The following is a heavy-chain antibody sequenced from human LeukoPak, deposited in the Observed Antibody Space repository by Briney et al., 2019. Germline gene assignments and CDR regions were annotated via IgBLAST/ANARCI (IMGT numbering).Heavy chain of an antibody. J-gene: IGHJ4*02. D-gene: IGHD6-19*01. Sequence: PGGSLRLSCAASGFTFSSYAMHWVRQAPGMGLEWVAVISYDGSNKYYADSVKGRFTISRDNSKNTLYLQMNSLRAEDTAVYYCARGSSGWYGHYFDYWGQGTLVTVSS. CDR2: ISYDGSNK. CDR1: GFTFSSYA. V-gene: IGHV3-30-3*01. CDR3: ARGSSGWYGHYFDY.